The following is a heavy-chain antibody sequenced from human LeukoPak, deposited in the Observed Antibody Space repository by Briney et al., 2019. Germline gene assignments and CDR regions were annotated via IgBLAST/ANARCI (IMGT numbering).Heavy chain of an antibody. CDR3: ARDLSFDYYDSSGYLDY. Sequence: GGSLRLSCAASGFTFSSYEMNWVRQAPGKGLEWVSYISSSGSTIYYADSVKGRFTISRDNAKNSLYLQMNSLRAEDTAVYYCARDLSFDYYDSSGYLDYWGQGTLVTVSS. CDR1: GFTFSSYE. J-gene: IGHJ4*02. D-gene: IGHD3-22*01. V-gene: IGHV3-48*03. CDR2: ISSSGSTI.